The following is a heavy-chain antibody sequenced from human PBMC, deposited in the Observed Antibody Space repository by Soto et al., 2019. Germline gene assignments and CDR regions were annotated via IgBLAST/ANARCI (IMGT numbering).Heavy chain of an antibody. J-gene: IGHJ5*02. D-gene: IGHD4-17*01. CDR2: INAGEGNT. CDR3: ARGIKYGDYSGLFDP. CDR1: GYTLTRYS. Sequence: ASVKVSCKASGYTLTRYSIHWLRQAPGQRLEWMGWINAGEGNTYYSQKFQGRITITWDTSASTAYMELTTLRSEDTAVYYCARGIKYGDYSGLFDPWGPGTLVTVSS. V-gene: IGHV1-3*01.